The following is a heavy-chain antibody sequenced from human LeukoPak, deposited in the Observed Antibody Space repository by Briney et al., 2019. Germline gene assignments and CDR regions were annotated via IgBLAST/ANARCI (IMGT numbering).Heavy chain of an antibody. CDR2: ISTSGTP. V-gene: IGHV4-61*02. J-gene: IGHJ4*02. CDR1: GYSISSGYY. CDR3: ARGPY. Sequence: PSETLSLTCTVSGYSISSGYYWGWIRQPAGKRLEWIGRISTSGTPNYNPSFRGRLTISIDTSKNQFSLNLRSVTAAETGIYYCARGPYWGQGTLVTVSS.